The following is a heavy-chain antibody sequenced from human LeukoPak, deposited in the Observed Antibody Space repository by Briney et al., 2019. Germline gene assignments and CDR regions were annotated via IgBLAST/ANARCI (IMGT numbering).Heavy chain of an antibody. D-gene: IGHD1-1*01. J-gene: IGHJ6*03. V-gene: IGHV5-51*01. CDR3: ARHGRYYYYMDV. CDR1: GYSFTSYW. CDR2: IYPGDSDT. Sequence: GGSLRLSCKGSGYSFTSYWIGWVRQMPGKGLEGMGIIYPGDSDTRYSPSFQGQVTISADKSIRTAYLQWSSLKASDTAMYYCARHGRYYYYMDVWGKGTTVTVSS.